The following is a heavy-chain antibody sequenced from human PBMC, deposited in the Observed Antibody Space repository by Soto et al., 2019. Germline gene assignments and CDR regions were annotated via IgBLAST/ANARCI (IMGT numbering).Heavy chain of an antibody. J-gene: IGHJ4*02. Sequence: SVKVSCKASGGTFSSYAISWVRQAPGQGLEWMGGIIPIFGTANYAQKFEGRVTITADKSTSTAYMELSSLRSEDTAVYYCARVGATGAMALPNLDYWGQGTLVTVSS. CDR3: ARVGATGAMALPNLDY. CDR2: IIPIFGTA. V-gene: IGHV1-69*06. D-gene: IGHD5-18*01. CDR1: GGTFSSYA.